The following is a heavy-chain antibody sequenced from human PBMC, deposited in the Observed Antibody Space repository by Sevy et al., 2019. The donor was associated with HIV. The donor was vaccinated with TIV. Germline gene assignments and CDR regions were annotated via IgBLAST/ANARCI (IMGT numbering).Heavy chain of an antibody. J-gene: IGHJ3*02. V-gene: IGHV3-48*03. CDR3: ARDKNGTGDGYNPDAFDI. D-gene: IGHD2-8*02. Sequence: GGSLRLSCAASGFTFSSYEMNWVRQAPGKGLEWVSYISSSGSPIYYADSVKGRFTISRDNAKNSLYLQMNSLRAEDTAVYYCARDKNGTGDGYNPDAFDIWGQGTMVTVSS. CDR1: GFTFSSYE. CDR2: ISSSGSPI.